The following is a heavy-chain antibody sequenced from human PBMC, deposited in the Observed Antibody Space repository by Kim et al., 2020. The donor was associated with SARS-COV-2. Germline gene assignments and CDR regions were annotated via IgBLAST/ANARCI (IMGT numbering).Heavy chain of an antibody. CDR1: GFTFSSYS. J-gene: IGHJ6*02. D-gene: IGHD6-13*01. V-gene: IGHV3-21*04. Sequence: GGSLRLSCAASGFTFSSYSMNWVRQAPGKGLEWVSSISSSSSYIYYADSVKGRFTISRDNAKNSLYLQMNSLRAEDTAVYYCAKDRDKESSSWDLPYYYYGMAVWGQGTTVTVSS. CDR2: ISSSSSYI. CDR3: AKDRDKESSSWDLPYYYYGMAV.